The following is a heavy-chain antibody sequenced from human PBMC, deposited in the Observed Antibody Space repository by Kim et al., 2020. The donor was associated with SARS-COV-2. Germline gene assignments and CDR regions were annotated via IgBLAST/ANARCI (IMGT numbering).Heavy chain of an antibody. CDR1: GFTFSTYW. J-gene: IGHJ6*03. CDR2: INSDGSNT. V-gene: IGHV3-74*01. CDR3: ARSSSTSCPCYYMDV. Sequence: GGSLRLSCAASGFTFSTYWMYWVRQAPGKGLVWVSRINSDGSNTNYADSVKGRFTISRDNAKNTLYLQMNSLRVEDTAVYYCARSSSTSCPCYYMDVWGKGTTVTISS. D-gene: IGHD2-2*01.